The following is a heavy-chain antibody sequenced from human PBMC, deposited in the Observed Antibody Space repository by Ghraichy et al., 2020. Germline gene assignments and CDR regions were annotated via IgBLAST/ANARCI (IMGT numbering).Heavy chain of an antibody. V-gene: IGHV4-4*09. D-gene: IGHD5-12*01. J-gene: IGHJ5*02. Sequence: SQTLSLTCTVSGGSISSYYWSWIRQPPGKGLEWIGYIYTSGSTNYNPSLKSRVTISVDTSKNQFSLKLSSVTAADTAVYYCARRTQWLDNWFDPWGQGTLVTVSS. CDR1: GGSISSYY. CDR3: ARRTQWLDNWFDP. CDR2: IYTSGST.